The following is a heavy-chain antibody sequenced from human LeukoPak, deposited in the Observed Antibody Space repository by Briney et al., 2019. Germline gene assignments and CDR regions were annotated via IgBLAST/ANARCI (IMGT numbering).Heavy chain of an antibody. CDR2: IYYSGST. D-gene: IGHD3-9*01. CDR1: GGSISSYY. CDR3: AATYYDILTGYSPYYFDY. Sequence: SETLSLTCTVSGGSISSYYWSWIRQPPGKGLEWIGYIYYSGSTNYNPSLKSRVTISVDTSKNQLSLKLSSVTAADTAVYYCAATYYDILTGYSPYYFDYWGQGTLVTVSS. V-gene: IGHV4-59*01. J-gene: IGHJ4*02.